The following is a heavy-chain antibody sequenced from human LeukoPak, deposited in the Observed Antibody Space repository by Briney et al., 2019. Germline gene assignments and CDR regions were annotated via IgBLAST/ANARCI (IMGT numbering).Heavy chain of an antibody. CDR3: ARDGGSYSYMDV. J-gene: IGHJ6*03. Sequence: SETLSLTCTVSGGSISSYYWSWIRQPPGKGLEWIGYIYYSGSTNYNPSLKRRVTISVDTSKNQFSLKLSSVTAADTAVYYCARDGGSYSYMDVWGKGTTVTISS. V-gene: IGHV4-59*01. CDR1: GGSISSYY. D-gene: IGHD1-26*01. CDR2: IYYSGST.